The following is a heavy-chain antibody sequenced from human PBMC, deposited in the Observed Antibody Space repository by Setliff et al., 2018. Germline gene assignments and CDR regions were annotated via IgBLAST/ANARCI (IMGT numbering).Heavy chain of an antibody. Sequence: GESLKISCKGSGYSFTSYWIGWVRQMPGKGLEWMGIIYPGDSDTRYSPSFQGQFTMSVDTSINTAYLQWNSLKASDTALYFCARLPLTGSAFFQHWGQGTLVTVSS. CDR3: ARLPLTGSAFFQH. D-gene: IGHD1-20*01. CDR1: GYSFTSYW. V-gene: IGHV5-51*01. CDR2: IYPGDSDT. J-gene: IGHJ1*01.